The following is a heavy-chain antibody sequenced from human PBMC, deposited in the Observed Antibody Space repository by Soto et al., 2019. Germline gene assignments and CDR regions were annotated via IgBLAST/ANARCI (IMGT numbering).Heavy chain of an antibody. CDR1: GGSFSGYY. J-gene: IGHJ4*02. CDR3: ARDGGGHSFDPVVY. V-gene: IGHV4-34*01. CDR2: INHSGST. D-gene: IGHD5-18*01. Sequence: SETLSLTCAVYGGSFSGYYWSWIRQPPGKGLEWIGEINHSGSTNYTPSLKSRVTISVDTSKNQFSLKLTSVTAADAAVYYCARDGGGHSFDPVVYWGQGTLV.